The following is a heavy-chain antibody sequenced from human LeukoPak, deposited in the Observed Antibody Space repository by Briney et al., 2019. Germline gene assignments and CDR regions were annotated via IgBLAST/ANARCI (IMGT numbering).Heavy chain of an antibody. CDR2: ISSSSSYI. CDR1: GFTFSSYS. V-gene: IGHV3-21*01. D-gene: IGHD3-3*01. J-gene: IGHJ4*02. Sequence: GGSLRLSCAASGFTFSSYSMNWVRQAPGKGLEWVSSISSSSSYIYYADSVKGRFTISRDNAKNSLYLQMNSLRAEDTAVYYCARDRTYYDFWSGYHNWGQGTLVTVSS. CDR3: ARDRTYYDFWSGYHN.